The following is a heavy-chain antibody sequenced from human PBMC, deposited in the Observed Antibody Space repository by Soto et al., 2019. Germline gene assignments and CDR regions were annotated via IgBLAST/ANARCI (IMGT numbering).Heavy chain of an antibody. Sequence: QLQLQESGPGLVKPSETLSLTCTVSGGSISSSSYYWGWIRQPPGKGLEWIGSIYYSGSTYYNPSLKSRVTISVDTSKNQFSLKLSSVTAADTAVYYCARHGDYGDSNFDYWGQGTLVTVSS. V-gene: IGHV4-39*01. J-gene: IGHJ4*02. D-gene: IGHD4-17*01. CDR2: IYYSGST. CDR3: ARHGDYGDSNFDY. CDR1: GGSISSSSYY.